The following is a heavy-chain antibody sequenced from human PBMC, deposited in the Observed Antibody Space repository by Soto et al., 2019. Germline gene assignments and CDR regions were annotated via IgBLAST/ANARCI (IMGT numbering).Heavy chain of an antibody. CDR3: ARSHYYDSSGYVRYYYYYGMDV. Sequence: PSETLSLTCTVSGGSISSGGYYWSWIRQHPGKGLEWIGYIYYSGSTYYNPSLKSRVTISVDTSKNQFSLKLSSVTAADTAVYYCARSHYYDSSGYVRYYYYYGMDVWGQGTTVTV. J-gene: IGHJ6*02. V-gene: IGHV4-31*03. CDR2: IYYSGST. D-gene: IGHD3-22*01. CDR1: GGSISSGGYY.